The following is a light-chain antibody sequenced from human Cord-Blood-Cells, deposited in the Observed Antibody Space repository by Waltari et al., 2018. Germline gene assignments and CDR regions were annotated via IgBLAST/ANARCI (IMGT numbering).Light chain of an antibody. CDR3: QQYNNWPHARGYT. V-gene: IGKV3-15*01. Sequence: EIVLTQSPATLSVSPGERATLSCRASQSVSSNFAQYQQKPGQAPRLLIYGASTRATGIPARFSGSGSGTYFTLTISSLQSEDFAVYYCQQYNNWPHARGYTFGQGTKLEIK. CDR1: QSVSSN. J-gene: IGKJ2*01. CDR2: GAS.